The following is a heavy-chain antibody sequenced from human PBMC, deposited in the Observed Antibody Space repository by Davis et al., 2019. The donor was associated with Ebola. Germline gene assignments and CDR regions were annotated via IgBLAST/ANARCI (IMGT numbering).Heavy chain of an antibody. D-gene: IGHD4-17*01. Sequence: GESLKISCAASGFTFSSYGMHWVRQAPGKGLEWVAVIWFDGSKRYYGDSVKGRFTITRDNSQNTLNLQMDSLRAEDSAMYYCAREDIGGGDYCDYWGQGALVTVSS. J-gene: IGHJ4*02. CDR3: AREDIGGGDYCDY. CDR2: IWFDGSKR. CDR1: GFTFSSYG. V-gene: IGHV3-33*01.